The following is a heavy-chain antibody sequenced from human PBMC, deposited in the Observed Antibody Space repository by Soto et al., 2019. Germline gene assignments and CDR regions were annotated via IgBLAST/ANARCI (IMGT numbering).Heavy chain of an antibody. Sequence: SETLSLTCAVSGGSISSGGYSWSWIRQPPGKGLEWIGYIYHSGSTYYNPSLKSRVTISVDRSKNQFSLKLSSVTAADTAVYYCASGRFLEWLPGPFDYWGQGTLVTVSS. V-gene: IGHV4-30-2*01. D-gene: IGHD3-3*01. CDR3: ASGRFLEWLPGPFDY. CDR1: GGSISSGGYS. J-gene: IGHJ4*02. CDR2: IYHSGST.